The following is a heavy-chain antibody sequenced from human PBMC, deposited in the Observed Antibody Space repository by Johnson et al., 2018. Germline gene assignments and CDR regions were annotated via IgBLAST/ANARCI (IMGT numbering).Heavy chain of an antibody. Sequence: VQLVESGGGLVKPGGSLRLSCAASGFTFSNAWMSWVRQAPGKGLEWVGRIKSKTDGGTTDYAAPVKGRFTITRDDSKNKPYLQMNSLKTEGTAVYYCTTGIDSGYYLFYYGMDVWGQGTTVTVSS. CDR2: IKSKTDGGTT. CDR1: GFTFSNAW. J-gene: IGHJ6*02. CDR3: TTGIDSGYYLFYYGMDV. V-gene: IGHV3-15*01. D-gene: IGHD5-12*01.